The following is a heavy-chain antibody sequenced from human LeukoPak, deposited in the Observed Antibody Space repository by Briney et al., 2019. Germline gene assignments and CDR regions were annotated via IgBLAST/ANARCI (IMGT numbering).Heavy chain of an antibody. Sequence: GGSLRLSCAASGFTLRTYGMHWARQAPGKGLEWVALIWYDGTNEYYADSVKGRFTISRDNSKNTLYLQMNSLRAEDTAVYYCTRDPLYGSGSYHFDYWGQGTLVTVSS. D-gene: IGHD3-10*01. J-gene: IGHJ4*02. CDR2: IWYDGTNE. V-gene: IGHV3-33*01. CDR1: GFTLRTYG. CDR3: TRDPLYGSGSYHFDY.